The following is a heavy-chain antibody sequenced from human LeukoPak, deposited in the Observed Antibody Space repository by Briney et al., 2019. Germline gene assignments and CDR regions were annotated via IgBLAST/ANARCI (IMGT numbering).Heavy chain of an antibody. J-gene: IGHJ6*02. V-gene: IGHV1-46*01. D-gene: IGHD5-24*01. CDR1: GYTVTIYY. CDR3: ASVYKHGMDV. CDR2: LNPSGGSS. Sequence: ASVKVSCKASGYTVTIYYMHWVRQALGQGLEWMAILNPSGGSSNYAQKFQGRATLTRATSTGTVYMELSSLRSEDTAVYYCASVYKHGMDVWGQGTTVIVSS.